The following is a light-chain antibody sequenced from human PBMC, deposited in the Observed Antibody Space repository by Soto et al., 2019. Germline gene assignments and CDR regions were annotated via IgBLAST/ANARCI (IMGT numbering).Light chain of an antibody. CDR1: SSNIGSNT. CDR3: AAWDDSLNGPV. Sequence: QSVLTQPPSVSGTPGQRVTISCSGTSSNIGSNTVNWYQQLPRTAPKVLIYSNNQRPSGVADRFSGSNSGTSASLAISGLQSEDEDDYYCAAWDDSLNGPVFGGGTKLTVL. J-gene: IGLJ2*01. CDR2: SNN. V-gene: IGLV1-44*01.